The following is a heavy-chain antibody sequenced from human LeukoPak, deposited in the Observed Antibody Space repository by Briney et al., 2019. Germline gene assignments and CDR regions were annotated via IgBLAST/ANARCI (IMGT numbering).Heavy chain of an antibody. D-gene: IGHD5-18*01. Sequence: GGPLRLSCVASGFTFSRSWMSWVRRSPGRGLEWVANVAHDGSETFYVDSVKGRFTISRDNARNSVYLQVDSLRADDTAVYYCTRDRYGDWGQGTPVTVSS. J-gene: IGHJ4*02. CDR2: VAHDGSET. CDR3: TRDRYGD. CDR1: GFTFSRSW. V-gene: IGHV3-7*05.